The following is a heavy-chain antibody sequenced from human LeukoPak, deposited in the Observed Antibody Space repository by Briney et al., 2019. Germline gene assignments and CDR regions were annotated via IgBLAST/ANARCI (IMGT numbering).Heavy chain of an antibody. V-gene: IGHV4-59*01. J-gene: IGHJ3*02. Sequence: SETLSLTCTVSGGSISSYYWSWIRQPPGKGLEWIGYIYYSGSTNYNPSLKSRVTISVDTSKNQFSLKLSPVTAADTAVYYCARAGDGYNHDAFDIWGQGTMVTVSS. CDR1: GGSISSYY. CDR2: IYYSGST. CDR3: ARAGDGYNHDAFDI. D-gene: IGHD5-24*01.